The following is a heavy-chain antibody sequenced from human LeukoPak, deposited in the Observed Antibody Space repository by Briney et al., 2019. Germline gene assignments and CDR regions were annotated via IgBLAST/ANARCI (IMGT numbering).Heavy chain of an antibody. CDR1: GFTFDDYA. J-gene: IGHJ4*02. CDR3: AKDISGWCYFDY. V-gene: IGHV3-9*01. Sequence: GGSLRLSCAASGFTFDDYAMHWVRQAPGKCLEWVSGISWNSGSIGYADSVKGRFTISRDNAKNSLYLQMNSLRAEDTALYYCAKDISGWCYFDYWGQGTLVTVSS. CDR2: ISWNSGSI. D-gene: IGHD6-19*01.